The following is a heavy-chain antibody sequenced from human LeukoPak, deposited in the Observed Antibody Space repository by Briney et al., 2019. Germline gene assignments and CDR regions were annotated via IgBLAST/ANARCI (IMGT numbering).Heavy chain of an antibody. CDR2: IRYDGSNK. CDR3: ARGPSEYSGSYYYYYMDV. J-gene: IGHJ6*03. V-gene: IGHV3-30*02. CDR1: GFTFSSYG. Sequence: PGGSLTLSRAASGFTFSSYGMHWVPQAPGKGLEWVAFIRYDGSNKYYADPVKGRFTIYRDNAKNSLYLQMNSLRAEDTAVYYCARGPSEYSGSYYYYYMDVWGKGTTVTISS. D-gene: IGHD1-26*01.